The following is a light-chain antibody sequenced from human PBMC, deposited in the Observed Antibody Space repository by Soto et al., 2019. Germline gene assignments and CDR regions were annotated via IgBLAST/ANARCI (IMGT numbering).Light chain of an antibody. CDR1: SSNIGAGFD. CDR2: SNN. CDR3: AAWDDSLNGVI. V-gene: IGLV1-44*01. Sequence: QSVVTQPPSVSGAPGQRVTISCSGNSSNIGAGFDVHWYQQVPGTAPKLLIYSNNERPSGVPDRFSGSKSGTSASLAISGLQSGDEADYYCAAWDDSLNGVIFGGGTKLTVL. J-gene: IGLJ2*01.